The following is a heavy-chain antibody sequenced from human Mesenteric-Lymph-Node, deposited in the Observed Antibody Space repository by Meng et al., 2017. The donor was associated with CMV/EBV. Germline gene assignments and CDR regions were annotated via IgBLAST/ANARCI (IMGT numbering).Heavy chain of an antibody. CDR1: GFTFSSYW. CDR2: ICSGGTT. CDR3: VVGHDSRKVAY. V-gene: IGHV3-53*01. Sequence: GESLKISCAASGFTFSSYWMSWVRQAPGKGLEWISVICSGGTTHYADPVKGRFVISTDNSMKNLYLQMNNLRAEDTAIYYCVVGHDSRKVAYWGQGTLVTVSS. D-gene: IGHD2-15*01. J-gene: IGHJ4*02.